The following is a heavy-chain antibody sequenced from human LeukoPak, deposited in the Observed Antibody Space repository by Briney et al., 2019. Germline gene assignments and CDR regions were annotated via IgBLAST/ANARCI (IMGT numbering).Heavy chain of an antibody. Sequence: TGGSLRLSCAASGFTFKNYAMAWVRQAPGKGLEWVSGISGYGGSTYYADSVKGRFTISRDNSKNTLYLQMNSLRAEDTSLYSCARDTVVPTAGNAFDIWGQGTMVTVSS. CDR1: GFTFKNYA. CDR3: ARDTVVPTAGNAFDI. D-gene: IGHD2-2*01. J-gene: IGHJ3*02. V-gene: IGHV3-23*01. CDR2: ISGYGGST.